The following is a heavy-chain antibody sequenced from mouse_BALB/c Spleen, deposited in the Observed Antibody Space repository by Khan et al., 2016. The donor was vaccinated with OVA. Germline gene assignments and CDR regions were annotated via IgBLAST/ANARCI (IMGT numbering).Heavy chain of an antibody. V-gene: IGHV2-9*02. J-gene: IGHJ2*01. CDR1: GFSLTNYG. CDR3: ARNREPDYFDY. CDR2: IWAGGST. Sequence: QVQLKESGPGLVALSQSLSITCTVSGFSLTNYGVHWVRLPPGKGLECLGVIWAGGSTNYNSALMFRLSISKDNSKSQVFLKMNSLQTDDTAMDVCARNREPDYFDYWGQGTTLTVSS.